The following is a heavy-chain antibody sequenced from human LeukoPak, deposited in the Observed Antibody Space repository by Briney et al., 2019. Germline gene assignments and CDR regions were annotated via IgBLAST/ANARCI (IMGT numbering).Heavy chain of an antibody. Sequence: GGSLRLSCVTSGFTSSNCAMSWVRQAPGKGLEWVSTNHGASTYYAASVKGRFTISRDNSKNTLYLQMNSLRAEDTAIYYCAKDQAGDGYNSMWGQGTRVTVSS. J-gene: IGHJ4*02. CDR3: AKDQAGDGYNSM. D-gene: IGHD5-24*01. CDR2: NHGAST. V-gene: IGHV3-23*01. CDR1: GFTSSNCA.